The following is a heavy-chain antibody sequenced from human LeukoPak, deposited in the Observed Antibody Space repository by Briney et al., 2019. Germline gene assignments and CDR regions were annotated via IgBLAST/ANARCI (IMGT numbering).Heavy chain of an antibody. J-gene: IGHJ6*03. CDR2: IYSGGST. Sequence: GGSLRLSCVASGFTVSSNYMSWVSQAPGRGREWDSVIYSGGSTYYAVSVKGRFTISRDNSKNTLYLQMNSLRAEDTAVYYCASGSGSYRTPYYYMDVWGTGTTVTVSS. CDR3: ASGSGSYRTPYYYMDV. CDR1: GFTVSSNY. V-gene: IGHV3-53*01. D-gene: IGHD3-10*01.